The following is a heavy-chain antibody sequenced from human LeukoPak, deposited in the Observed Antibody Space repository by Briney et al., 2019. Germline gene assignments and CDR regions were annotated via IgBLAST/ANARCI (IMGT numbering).Heavy chain of an antibody. CDR1: GYSFTSYW. D-gene: IGHD3-10*01. J-gene: IGHJ6*04. V-gene: IGHV5-10-1*01. CDR3: ATYGESYYGMDV. Sequence: GESLRISCQGSGYSFTSYWISWVRQMPGKGLEWMGRIDPSDSYTNYSPSFQGHVTISADKSISTAYLQWSSLKASDTAMYYCATYGESYYGMDVWGKGTTVTVSS. CDR2: IDPSDSYT.